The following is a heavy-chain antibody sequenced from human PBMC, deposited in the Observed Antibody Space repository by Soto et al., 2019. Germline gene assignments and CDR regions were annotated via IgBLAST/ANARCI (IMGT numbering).Heavy chain of an antibody. J-gene: IGHJ4*02. CDR2: VNAGNGYT. V-gene: IGHV1-3*01. CDR1: GYTFTSNA. Sequence: QVHLVQSGAEVKKPGASVKVSCRSSGYTFTSNAIHWVRQAPGQSLEWMGWVNAGNGYTKYLQNFQGRVTISSDTSASTAYMELNSLRSEDTAVYYCARGAYSYGCVFDYLGQGTLVTFSS. CDR3: ARGAYSYGCVFDY. D-gene: IGHD2-15*01.